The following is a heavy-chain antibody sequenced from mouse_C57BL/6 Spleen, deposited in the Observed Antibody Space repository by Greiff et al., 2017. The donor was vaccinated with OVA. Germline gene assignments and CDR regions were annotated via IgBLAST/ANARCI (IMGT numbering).Heavy chain of an antibody. D-gene: IGHD1-1*01. Sequence: DVMLVESGGGLVKPGGSLKLSCAASGFTFSDYGMHWVRQAPEKGLEWVAYISSGSSTIYYADTVKGRFTISRDNAKNTLFLQMTSLRSEDTAMYYCAKATVVPDYYAMDYWGQGTSVTVSS. V-gene: IGHV5-17*01. CDR3: AKATVVPDYYAMDY. CDR1: GFTFSDYG. CDR2: ISSGSSTI. J-gene: IGHJ4*01.